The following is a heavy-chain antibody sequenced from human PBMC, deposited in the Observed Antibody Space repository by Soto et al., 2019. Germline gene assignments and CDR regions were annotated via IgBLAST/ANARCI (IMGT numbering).Heavy chain of an antibody. D-gene: IGHD6-6*01. CDR2: ISYDGSNK. J-gene: IGHJ4*02. CDR1: GFTFSSYG. Sequence: QVQLVESGGGVVQPGRSLRLSCAASGFTFSSYGMHWVRQAPGKGLEWVAVISYDGSNKYYADSVKGRFTISRDNSKNTLYLQMNSLRAEDTDVYYCAKEGGAARAFDYWGQGTLVTVSS. V-gene: IGHV3-30*18. CDR3: AKEGGAARAFDY.